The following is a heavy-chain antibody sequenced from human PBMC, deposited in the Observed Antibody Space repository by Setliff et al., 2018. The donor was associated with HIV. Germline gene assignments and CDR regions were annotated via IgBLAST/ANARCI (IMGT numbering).Heavy chain of an antibody. CDR1: GGSFTNYF. Sequence: PSETLSLTCAVYGGSFTNYFWSWIRQSPGKGLEWIGEINHSGRTKYNPSLKSRVTMSVDTSKNQFSLKLSSVTAADTAIYYCARGSTYRVDPWGQGTLVTVSS. V-gene: IGHV4-34*01. J-gene: IGHJ5*02. CDR2: INHSGRT. CDR3: ARGSTYRVDP. D-gene: IGHD3-16*02.